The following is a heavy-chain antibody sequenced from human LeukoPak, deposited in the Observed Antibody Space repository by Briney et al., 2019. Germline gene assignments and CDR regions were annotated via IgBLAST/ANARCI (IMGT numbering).Heavy chain of an antibody. CDR1: GFTFSDYY. Sequence: GGSLRLSCAASGFTFSDYYMSWIRQAPGKGLEWVSSISSSSSYIYYADSVKGRFTISRDNAKNSLYLQMNSLRAEDTAVYYCARTPRYYYDSSGYCFDYWGQGTLVTVSS. V-gene: IGHV3-11*06. CDR3: ARTPRYYYDSSGYCFDY. D-gene: IGHD3-22*01. CDR2: ISSSSSYI. J-gene: IGHJ4*02.